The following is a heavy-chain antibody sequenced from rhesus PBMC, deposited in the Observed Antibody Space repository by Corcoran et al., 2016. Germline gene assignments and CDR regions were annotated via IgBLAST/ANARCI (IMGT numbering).Heavy chain of an antibody. D-gene: IGHD3-16*01. CDR1: GFSISTSGMG. J-gene: IGHJ4*01. CDR2: IYWDDHK. Sequence: QVTLKESGPALVKPTQTLTLTCTFSGFSISTSGMGVGWIRQPPGKGMEWLALIYWDDHKYFRTSLKRRLPSSKNTSKYQVVLTMTNMDPVDTATYYCAQRRSVSYYDGPHFDYWDQGVLVTVSS. V-gene: IGHV2-174*01. CDR3: AQRRSVSYYDGPHFDY.